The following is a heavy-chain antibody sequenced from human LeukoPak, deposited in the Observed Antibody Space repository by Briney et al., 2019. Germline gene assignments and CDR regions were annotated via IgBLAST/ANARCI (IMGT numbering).Heavy chain of an antibody. Sequence: SETLSLTCAVYGGSFSGYYWSWIRQPPGKGLEWIGEINHSGSTYYNPSLKSRVTISVDTSKNQFSLKLSSVTAADTAVYYCARGSVQSYYFDYWGQGTLVTVSS. CDR2: INHSGST. V-gene: IGHV4-34*09. CDR3: ARGSVQSYYFDY. CDR1: GGSFSGYY. J-gene: IGHJ4*02.